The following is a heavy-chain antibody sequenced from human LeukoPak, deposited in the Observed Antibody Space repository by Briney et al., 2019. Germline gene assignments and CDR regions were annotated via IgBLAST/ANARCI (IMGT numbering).Heavy chain of an antibody. Sequence: SETLSLTCTVSGGSISSYYWSWIRQPPGKGLEWIGYIYYSGSTNYNPSLKSRVTISVDTTKNQFSLRLSFVTAADTALYYCARHYYGSGSPQGYWGQGTLVTVSS. CDR3: ARHYYGSGSPQGY. V-gene: IGHV4-59*08. CDR1: GGSISSYY. CDR2: IYYSGST. D-gene: IGHD3-10*01. J-gene: IGHJ4*02.